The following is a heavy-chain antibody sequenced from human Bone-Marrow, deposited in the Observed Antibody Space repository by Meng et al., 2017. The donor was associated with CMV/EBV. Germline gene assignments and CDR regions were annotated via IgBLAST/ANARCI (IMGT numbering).Heavy chain of an antibody. V-gene: IGHV3-48*04. Sequence: GGSLRLSCAASGFTFSNSDMNWVRQAPGKGLDWISYISSTSSTIYYADSVKGRFTISRDNAKNSLYLQMNSLRAEDTAVYYCASSGLYCSSTSCYEGIGDYFDYWGQGPLVTIYS. J-gene: IGHJ4*02. CDR3: ASSGLYCSSTSCYEGIGDYFDY. CDR2: ISSTSSTI. CDR1: GFTFSNSD. D-gene: IGHD2-2*01.